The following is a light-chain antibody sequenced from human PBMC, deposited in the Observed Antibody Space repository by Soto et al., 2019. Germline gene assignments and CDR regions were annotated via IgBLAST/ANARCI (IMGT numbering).Light chain of an antibody. CDR1: QSIDTW. Sequence: DIQMTQSPSILSASVGDRVTITCLASQSIDTWLAWHQQKPGKAPKLLISKASNLENGVPSRFSGSGSGTEFTLTISSLQPDDFATYYCQQYNSYRAFGQGTKVDIX. CDR2: KAS. J-gene: IGKJ1*01. V-gene: IGKV1-5*03. CDR3: QQYNSYRA.